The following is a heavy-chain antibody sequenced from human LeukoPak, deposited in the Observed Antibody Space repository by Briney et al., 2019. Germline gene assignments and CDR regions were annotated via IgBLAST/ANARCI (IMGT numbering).Heavy chain of an antibody. CDR1: GFTFSSYW. D-gene: IGHD1-26*01. J-gene: IGHJ5*02. V-gene: IGHV3-7*01. CDR2: ITQDGSEK. Sequence: GGSLRLSCAASGFTFSSYWMSWVRQAPGKGLEWVANITQDGSEKYYVDSVKGRFTISRDNAKNSLYLQMNSLRAEDTAVYYCARDRGSYGRQWSSNWFDPWGQGTLVTVSS. CDR3: ARDRGSYGRQWSSNWFDP.